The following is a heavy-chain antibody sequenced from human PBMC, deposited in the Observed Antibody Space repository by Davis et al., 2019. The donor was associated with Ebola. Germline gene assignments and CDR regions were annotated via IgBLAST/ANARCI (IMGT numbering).Heavy chain of an antibody. D-gene: IGHD4-23*01. Sequence: ASVKVSCKASGYTFTSYYMHWVRQAPGQGLEWMGIINPSGGSTSYAQKFQGRVTMTRDTSTNTGYMELSSLRSDDTAVYYCARSHGGKTDYWGQGTLVTVSS. CDR1: GYTFTSYY. J-gene: IGHJ4*02. V-gene: IGHV1-46*01. CDR3: ARSHGGKTDY. CDR2: INPSGGST.